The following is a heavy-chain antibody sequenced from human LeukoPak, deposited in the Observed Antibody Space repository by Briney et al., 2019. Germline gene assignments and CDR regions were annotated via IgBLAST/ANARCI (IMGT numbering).Heavy chain of an antibody. V-gene: IGHV3-21*01. D-gene: IGHD2-2*01. Sequence: GGSLRLSCAASGFSFGSYDMNWVRQAPGKGLELVSSITTGSSYIYCADSVKGRFTVSRDNAKNSLYLQMNSLRAEDTAVYYCASHIVVVTAIRYYAMDVWGQGTTVTVSS. CDR3: ASHIVVVTAIRYYAMDV. CDR1: GFSFGSYD. CDR2: ITTGSSYI. J-gene: IGHJ6*02.